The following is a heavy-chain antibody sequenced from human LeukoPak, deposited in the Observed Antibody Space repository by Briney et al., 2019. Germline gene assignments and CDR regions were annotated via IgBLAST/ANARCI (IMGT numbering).Heavy chain of an antibody. V-gene: IGHV7-4-1*02. CDR1: SYTFTNYA. Sequence: ASVKVSCKASSYTFTNYAINWVRQAPGQGLEWMGWINTNTGNPTYAQGFTGRFVFSLDTSVTTAYLQISSLQAEDTAVYYCARDVHYYDTSGQLSTYMDVWGKGTTVTVSS. CDR2: INTNTGNP. CDR3: ARDVHYYDTSGQLSTYMDV. J-gene: IGHJ6*03. D-gene: IGHD3-22*01.